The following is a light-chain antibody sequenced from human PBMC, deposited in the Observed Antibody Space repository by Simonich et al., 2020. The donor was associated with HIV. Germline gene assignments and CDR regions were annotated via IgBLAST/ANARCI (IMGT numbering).Light chain of an antibody. J-gene: IGLJ2*01. V-gene: IGLV3-25*03. CDR2: KDS. CDR1: TLPKQY. CDR3: QSADTSGTYVV. Sequence: SYELTQPPSVSVSPGQTARITCSGDTLPKQYAYWYQKKPGQAPVLVINKDSERPSGIPERFDGSSSGTTVTLTISGVQAEDEADYYCQSADTSGTYVVFGGGTKLTVL.